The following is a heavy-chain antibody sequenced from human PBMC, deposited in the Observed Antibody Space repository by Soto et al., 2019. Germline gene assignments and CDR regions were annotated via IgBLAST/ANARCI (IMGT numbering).Heavy chain of an antibody. CDR3: ARMWSVAGLYYHYGMDV. CDR1: GFTFSSYW. Sequence: GGSLRLSCAASGFTFSSYWMHWVRQAPGKGLVWVSRINSDGSSTSYADSVKGLFTISRDNAKNTLYLQMNSLRAEDTAVYYCARMWSVAGLYYHYGMDVWGQGTTVTDSS. D-gene: IGHD6-19*01. V-gene: IGHV3-74*01. J-gene: IGHJ6*02. CDR2: INSDGSST.